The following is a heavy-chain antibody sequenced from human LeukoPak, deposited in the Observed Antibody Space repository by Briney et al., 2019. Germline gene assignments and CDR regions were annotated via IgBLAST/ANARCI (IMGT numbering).Heavy chain of an antibody. V-gene: IGHV4-39*07. CDR3: ARGHFREGNEY. CDR1: GGSISSSSYY. J-gene: IGHJ4*02. D-gene: IGHD5-24*01. CDR2: IYYSGST. Sequence: SETLSLTCTVSGGSISSSSYYWGWIRQPPGKGLEWIGSIYYSGSTYYNPSLKSRVTISVDTSKNQFSLKLSSVTAADTAVYYCARGHFREGNEYWGQGTLVTVSS.